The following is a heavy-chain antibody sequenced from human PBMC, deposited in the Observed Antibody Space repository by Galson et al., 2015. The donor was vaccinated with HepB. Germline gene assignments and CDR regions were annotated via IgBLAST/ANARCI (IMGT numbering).Heavy chain of an antibody. D-gene: IGHD6-25*01. CDR3: TRDGPAAGYYFDS. CDR1: GFTFSSYW. Sequence: LRLSCAASGFTFSSYWMGWVRQAPGKGLEWVANIKLDGSEKYYVDSVRGRFTISRDNAKNSLYLQMNSLRAEDTAVYYCTRDGPAAGYYFDSWGQGVLVTVSS. J-gene: IGHJ4*02. V-gene: IGHV3-7*03. CDR2: IKLDGSEK.